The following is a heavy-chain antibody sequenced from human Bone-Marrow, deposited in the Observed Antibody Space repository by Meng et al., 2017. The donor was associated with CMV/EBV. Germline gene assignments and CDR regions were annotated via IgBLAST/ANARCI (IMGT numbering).Heavy chain of an antibody. Sequence: GESLKISCAASGFSFSGYWMSWVRQAPGKGLEWVANIKKDGSEKYYVDSVKGRFTISRDNAKNSLYLQMNSLRAEDTAVYYCTRVPYDFFGYYFDYWGQGTLVTVSS. CDR3: TRVPYDFFGYYFDY. J-gene: IGHJ4*02. CDR2: IKKDGSEK. CDR1: GFSFSGYW. V-gene: IGHV3-7*01. D-gene: IGHD3-3*01.